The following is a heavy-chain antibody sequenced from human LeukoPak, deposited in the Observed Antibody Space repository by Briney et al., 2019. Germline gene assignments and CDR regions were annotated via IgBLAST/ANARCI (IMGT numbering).Heavy chain of an antibody. Sequence: GGSLRLSCAASGFTFSSYWMSWVRQAPGKGLEWVANIKRDGSEKYYVDSVKGRFTISRDNAKNSLHLQMNSLRAEDTAVYYCARYGRTLWFGEHYWGQGTLVTVSS. CDR2: IKRDGSEK. CDR3: ARYGRTLWFGEHY. CDR1: GFTFSSYW. V-gene: IGHV3-7*05. J-gene: IGHJ4*02. D-gene: IGHD3-10*01.